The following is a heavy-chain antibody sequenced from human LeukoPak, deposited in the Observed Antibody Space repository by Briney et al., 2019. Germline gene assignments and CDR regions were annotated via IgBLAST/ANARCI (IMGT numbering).Heavy chain of an antibody. J-gene: IGHJ4*02. CDR1: GFTFSTNY. V-gene: IGHV3-66*01. CDR2: IYSGGTT. Sequence: GGSLRLSCAASGFTFSTNYMTWVRQAPGKGLEWVSVIYSGGTTYYPDSVKGRFSISRDNSKNTLYLQMNSLRAEDTAVYYCARYDYGRSGFDYWGQGTLVTVSS. D-gene: IGHD5-12*01. CDR3: ARYDYGRSGFDY.